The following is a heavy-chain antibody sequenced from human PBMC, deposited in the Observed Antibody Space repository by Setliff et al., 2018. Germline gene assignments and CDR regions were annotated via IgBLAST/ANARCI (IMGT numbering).Heavy chain of an antibody. Sequence: ASVKVSCKASGYTFTSHDINWVRQATGQGLEWMGWISAYNGNTGYAQKFQGRVTMTRNTSISTAYMERSSLRSEDTAVYYCARGAPGRYCGGGSCSYFDYWGQGILVTVSS. J-gene: IGHJ4*02. CDR1: GYTFTSHD. CDR3: ARGAPGRYCGGGSCSYFDY. CDR2: ISAYNGNT. D-gene: IGHD2-15*01. V-gene: IGHV1-8*01.